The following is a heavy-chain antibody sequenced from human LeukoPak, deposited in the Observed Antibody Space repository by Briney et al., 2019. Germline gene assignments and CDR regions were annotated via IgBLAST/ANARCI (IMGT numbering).Heavy chain of an antibody. Sequence: GASVKVSCKASGYTFTSYVISWVRQAPGQGLEWMGWISAYNGNTNYAQKLQGRVTMTTDTSTSTAYMELRSLRSDDTAVYYCARPLLDYDFWSGYYGYGMDVWGQGTTVTVSS. J-gene: IGHJ6*02. V-gene: IGHV1-18*01. CDR1: GYTFTSYV. CDR3: ARPLLDYDFWSGYYGYGMDV. D-gene: IGHD3-3*01. CDR2: ISAYNGNT.